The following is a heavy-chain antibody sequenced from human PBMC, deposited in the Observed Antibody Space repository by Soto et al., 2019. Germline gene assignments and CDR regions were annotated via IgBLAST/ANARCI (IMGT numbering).Heavy chain of an antibody. CDR3: GRQQGHCGSTTCFGYYSVDV. CDR2: IYYSGST. D-gene: IGHD2-2*01. J-gene: IGHJ6*02. Sequence: QLQLQESGPRLVKPSETLSLTCSVSGGSISSSSYSWGWIRQPPGKGLEWIGTIYYSGSTHYNPSPEGRSALSADPPHNQLSLGLSSVTAADTAVYYCGRQQGHCGSTTCFGYYSVDVWGQGTTVTVS. V-gene: IGHV4-39*01. CDR1: GGSISSSSYS.